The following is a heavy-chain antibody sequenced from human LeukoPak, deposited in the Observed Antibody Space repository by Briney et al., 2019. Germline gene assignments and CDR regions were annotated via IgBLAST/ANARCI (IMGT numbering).Heavy chain of an antibody. CDR3: ARGRYYYDSSGYIRGISFDY. J-gene: IGHJ4*02. CDR1: GYTFTSYY. V-gene: IGHV1-46*01. D-gene: IGHD3-22*01. CDR2: INPSGGST. Sequence: ASVKVSRKASGYTFTSYYMHWVRQAPGQGLGWMGIINPSGGSTSYAQKFQGRVTMTRDTSTSTVYMELSSLRSEDTAVYYCARGRYYYDSSGYIRGISFDYWGQGTLVTVSS.